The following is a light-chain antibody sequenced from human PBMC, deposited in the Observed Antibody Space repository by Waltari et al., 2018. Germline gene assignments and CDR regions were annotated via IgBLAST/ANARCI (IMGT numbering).Light chain of an antibody. J-gene: IGKJ4*01. CDR3: QQYANLPLT. CDR2: DAS. CDR1: QDITIK. V-gene: IGKV1-33*01. Sequence: IQSATSRSSWSDLLGDRCPSTCQASQDITIKLNWFQQKPGKAPQVLIFDASNSQAVVPSRFSGRGHGTNFAFTITSLQPEDVGTYYCQQYANLPLTFGGGTRVEIK.